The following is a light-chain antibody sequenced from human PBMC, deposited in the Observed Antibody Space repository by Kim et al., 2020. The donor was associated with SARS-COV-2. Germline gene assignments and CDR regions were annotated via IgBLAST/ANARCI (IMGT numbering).Light chain of an antibody. CDR1: QSISSY. CDR2: TAS. Sequence: DIQMTQSPSSLSASVGDRVTITCRASQSISSYLNWYQQKPGKAPKLLIYTASSWQSGVPSRFSGSGSGTDFTLTISSLQPEDFATYYGQQSYRTPLTFGGGTKVDIK. V-gene: IGKV1-39*01. CDR3: QQSYRTPLT. J-gene: IGKJ4*01.